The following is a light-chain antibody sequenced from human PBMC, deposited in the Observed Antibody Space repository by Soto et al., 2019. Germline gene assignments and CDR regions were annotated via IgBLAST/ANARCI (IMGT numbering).Light chain of an antibody. V-gene: IGKV1-5*03. CDR3: QHYNSYSEA. Sequence: DIQMSQSPSSLSASVGDRFTITCRASQTISSWLAWYQQKTGKAPKLLIYKASTLKSGVPSRFRGSGSGTEVTLAISSLQPDDFEPDYGQHYNSYSEACGQGTKVDIK. CDR1: QTISSW. CDR2: KAS. J-gene: IGKJ1*01.